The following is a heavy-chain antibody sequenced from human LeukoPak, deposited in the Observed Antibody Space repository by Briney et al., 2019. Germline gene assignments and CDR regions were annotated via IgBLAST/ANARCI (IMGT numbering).Heavy chain of an antibody. J-gene: IGHJ6*02. CDR3: ARATDSGLSYYYYGMDV. CDR1: GGSISSGGYS. CDR2: IYHSGST. Sequence: SSQTLSLTCAVSGGSISSGGYSCSWIRQPPGKGLEWIGYIYHSGSTYYNPSLKSRVTISVDRSKNQFSLKLSSVTAADTAVYYCARATDSGLSYYYYGMDVWGQGTTVTVSS. V-gene: IGHV4-30-2*01. D-gene: IGHD3-16*02.